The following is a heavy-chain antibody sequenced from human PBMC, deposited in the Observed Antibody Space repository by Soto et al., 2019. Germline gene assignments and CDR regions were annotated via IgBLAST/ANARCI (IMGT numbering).Heavy chain of an antibody. J-gene: IGHJ4*02. CDR2: IYHSGST. CDR3: VRDRGAVWGNYRKRAPRFDS. CDR1: GGSISSGGYS. Sequence: SETLSLTCAVSGGSISSGGYSWSWIRQPPGKGLEWIGYIYHSGSTYYNPSLKSRVTISVDRSKNQFSLQLTSVTAADKAIYYCVRDRGAVWGNYRKRAPRFDSWGQGISVTVSS. D-gene: IGHD3-16*02. V-gene: IGHV4-30-2*01.